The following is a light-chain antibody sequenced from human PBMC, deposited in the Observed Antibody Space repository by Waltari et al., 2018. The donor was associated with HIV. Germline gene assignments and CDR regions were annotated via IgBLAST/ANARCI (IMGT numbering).Light chain of an antibody. CDR3: QQYYNYRWT. Sequence: DIQMTQSPSTLSASVGDRVTIACRASQRINNWLAWYQQKPGKAPKVLIYKASSLESGVPSRFSGSGSGTEFTLTISSLQPDDFATYYCQQYYNYRWTFGQGTRVEIK. J-gene: IGKJ1*01. V-gene: IGKV1-5*03. CDR2: KAS. CDR1: QRINNW.